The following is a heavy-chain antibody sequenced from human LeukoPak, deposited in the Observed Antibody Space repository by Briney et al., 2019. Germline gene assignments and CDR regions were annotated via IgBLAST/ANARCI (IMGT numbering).Heavy chain of an antibody. Sequence: SETLSLTCAVYGASLSTYYWSWIRQPPGKGLEWIGEINHSGSTNYNPSLKSRVIISVDTSKNQFSLKLSSVTAADTAVYYCARWLSRGYYYSYYMDVWGKGTTVTVSS. D-gene: IGHD3-22*01. V-gene: IGHV4-34*01. CDR3: ARWLSRGYYYSYYMDV. CDR1: GASLSTYY. CDR2: INHSGST. J-gene: IGHJ6*03.